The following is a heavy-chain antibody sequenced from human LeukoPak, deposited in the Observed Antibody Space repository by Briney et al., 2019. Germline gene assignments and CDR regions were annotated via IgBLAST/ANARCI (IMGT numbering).Heavy chain of an antibody. CDR3: AKDRERGYSYGYDAFDI. V-gene: IGHV3-9*01. Sequence: PGGSLRLSCAASGFTFDDHAMHWVRQAPGKGLEWVSGISWNSGSIGYADSVKGRFTISRDNAKNSLYLQMNSLRAEDTALYYCAKDRERGYSYGYDAFDIWGQGTMVTVSS. CDR1: GFTFDDHA. D-gene: IGHD5-18*01. CDR2: ISWNSGSI. J-gene: IGHJ3*02.